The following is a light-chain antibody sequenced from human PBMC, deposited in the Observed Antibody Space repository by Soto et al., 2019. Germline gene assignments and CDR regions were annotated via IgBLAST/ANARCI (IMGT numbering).Light chain of an antibody. J-gene: IGKJ2*01. V-gene: IGKV1-9*01. Sequence: DIQLNQSPSFLSAAVGGRVTITCRASQDITNFLAWYQQKPGKAPELLIYGASTLHSGVPARFSGSGSGTEFTLTISSLQPEDFATYHCQHLNSYPYTFGQGTKVDIK. CDR3: QHLNSYPYT. CDR2: GAS. CDR1: QDITNF.